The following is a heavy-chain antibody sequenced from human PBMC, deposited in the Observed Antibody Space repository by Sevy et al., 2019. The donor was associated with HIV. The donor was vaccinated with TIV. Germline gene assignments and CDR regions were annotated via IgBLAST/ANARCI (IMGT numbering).Heavy chain of an antibody. D-gene: IGHD2-2*01. J-gene: IGHJ4*02. Sequence: GGSLRLSCAASGITFTSYAMSWVRQAPGKGLEWVSSISGSHGTPYYADSVKGRFTISRDNSKNTLYLQMSSLRAEDTAVYYCAKSEWGNIGFCTRSSCYPFDYWGQGTLVTVSS. V-gene: IGHV3-23*01. CDR3: AKSEWGNIGFCTRSSCYPFDY. CDR1: GITFTSYA. CDR2: ISGSHGTP.